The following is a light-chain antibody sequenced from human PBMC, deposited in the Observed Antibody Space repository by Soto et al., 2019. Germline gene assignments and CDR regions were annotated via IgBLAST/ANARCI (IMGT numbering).Light chain of an antibody. J-gene: IGKJ1*01. V-gene: IGKV3-11*01. CDR1: QSIGYY. Sequence: EIVLTQSPATLSLSPGERATLSCRSSQSIGYYLAWYQEKPGQVPRLLIYDASIRATGIPARFSGSWSGTDFTLTINGLEPEDSAVYYCQQRGNWPPTWTFGQGTKVDIK. CDR2: DAS. CDR3: QQRGNWPPTWT.